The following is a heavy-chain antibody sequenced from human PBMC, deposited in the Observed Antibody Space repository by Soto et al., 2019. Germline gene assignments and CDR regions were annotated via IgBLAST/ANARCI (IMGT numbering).Heavy chain of an antibody. CDR3: ARQYYFYCTNGARFYFVY. CDR2: IYYSGST. D-gene: IGHD2-8*01. CDR1: GGSIGSSSYY. J-gene: IGHJ4*02. V-gene: IGHV4-39*01. Sequence: SETLSLTCTVSGGSIGSSSYYWGWIRQPPGKGLEWIGSIYYSGSTYYNPSLKSRVTISVDTSKNQFSLKLSSVTAADTAVYYCARQYYFYCTNGARFYFVYSCQGPLFSV.